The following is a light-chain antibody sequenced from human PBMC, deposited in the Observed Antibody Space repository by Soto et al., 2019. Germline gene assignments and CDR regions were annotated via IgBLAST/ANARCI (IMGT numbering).Light chain of an antibody. CDR1: SSDVGSYNY. V-gene: IGLV2-14*03. J-gene: IGLJ1*01. CDR3: SSYTDTTTRYV. Sequence: QSVLTQPASVSGSPGQSITISCTGTSSDVGSYNYVSWYRQHPGKAPQLLIYDVTHRPAGVSSRFSGSKSDNTAPLTISWLQAEDEADYYCSSYTDTTTRYVFGSGTKLTVL. CDR2: DVT.